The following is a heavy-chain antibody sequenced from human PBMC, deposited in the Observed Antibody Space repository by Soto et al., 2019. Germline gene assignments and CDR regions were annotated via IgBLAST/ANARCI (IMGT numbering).Heavy chain of an antibody. V-gene: IGHV4-59*08. CDR2: IYYSGST. J-gene: IGHJ6*02. CDR1: GGSISSYY. CDR3: ARQGPSGMDV. Sequence: QVQLQESGPGLVKPSETLSLTCTVSGGSISSYYWSWIRQPPGKGLEWIGYIYYSGSTNYNPSLKRRVTISVDTSKHEFSLTLSSVTAADTAVYYCARQGPSGMDVWGQGTTVTVSS.